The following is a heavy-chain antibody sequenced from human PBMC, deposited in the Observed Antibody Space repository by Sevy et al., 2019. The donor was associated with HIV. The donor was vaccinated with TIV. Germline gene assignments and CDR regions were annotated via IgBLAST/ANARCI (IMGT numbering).Heavy chain of an antibody. CDR3: ATSPMMVVSQSPPRCVPDFDH. V-gene: IGHV1-69*06. D-gene: IGHD3-22*01. J-gene: IGHJ4*02. CDR2: IITIFGAA. CDR1: GDTFNRYA. Sequence: ASVKVSCKASGDTFNRYAFSWVRQALGQGLEWMGGIITIFGAANYAQKLQGRVTITADKSARIVYMKLSSLTSEDTAVYYCATSPMMVVSQSPPRCVPDFDHWGQGTLVTVSS.